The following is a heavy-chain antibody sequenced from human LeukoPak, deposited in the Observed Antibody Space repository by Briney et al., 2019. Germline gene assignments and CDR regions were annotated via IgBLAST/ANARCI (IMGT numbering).Heavy chain of an antibody. D-gene: IGHD3-10*01. Sequence: AGSLSLSCAASGFTISSYSMSWVRQAPGKGLEWVSAINGSGSSTYYTDSGKGPFTISRDNTKYTLKLQMNSTTAEDTALYYIAREGSPENYYDSGRYYYYYGMAVWGQGTTVTVSS. CDR3: AREGSPENYYDSGRYYYYYGMAV. V-gene: IGHV3-23*01. CDR1: GFTISSYS. J-gene: IGHJ6*01. CDR2: INGSGSST.